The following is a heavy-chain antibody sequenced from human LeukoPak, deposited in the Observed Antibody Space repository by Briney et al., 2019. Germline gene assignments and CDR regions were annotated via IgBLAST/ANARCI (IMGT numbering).Heavy chain of an antibody. V-gene: IGHV4-61*02. CDR1: GGSINSGSYY. J-gene: IGHJ6*03. D-gene: IGHD1-26*01. Sequence: SETLSLTCTVSGGSINSGSYYWSWIRQPAGKGLEWIGRIYTSGSTNYNPSLKSRVTISVDTSKNQFSLKLSSVTAADTAVYYCARGYSGSYRDYYYYMDVWGRGTTVTISS. CDR3: ARGYSGSYRDYYYYMDV. CDR2: IYTSGST.